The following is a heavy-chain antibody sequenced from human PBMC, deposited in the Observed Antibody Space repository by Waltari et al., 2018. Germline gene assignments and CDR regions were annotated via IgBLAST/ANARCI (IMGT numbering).Heavy chain of an antibody. CDR3: AREQRLDSSSGLTRTYGMDV. Sequence: QVQLQESGPGLVKPSQTLSLTCTVSGGSISSGGYSWSWIRQRPGKGLEWIGYIYYSGSTYYNPSLKSRVTISVDTSKNQFSLKLSSVTAADTAVYYCAREQRLDSSSGLTRTYGMDVWGQGTTVTVSS. D-gene: IGHD6-6*01. V-gene: IGHV4-31*03. J-gene: IGHJ6*02. CDR1: GGSISSGGYS. CDR2: IYYSGST.